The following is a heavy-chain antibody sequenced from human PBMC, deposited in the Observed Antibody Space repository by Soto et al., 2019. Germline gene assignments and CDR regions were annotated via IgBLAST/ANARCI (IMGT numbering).Heavy chain of an antibody. CDR2: ISYDGSNK. D-gene: IGHD2-15*01. Sequence: QVQLVESGGGVVQPGRSLRLSCAASGFTFSSYGMHWVRQAPGKGLEWVAVISYDGSNKYYADSVKGRFTISRDNSKKTLYLQMNSLRAEDTAVYYCAKEPYSGPLDYWGQGTLVTVSS. J-gene: IGHJ4*02. V-gene: IGHV3-30*18. CDR3: AKEPYSGPLDY. CDR1: GFTFSSYG.